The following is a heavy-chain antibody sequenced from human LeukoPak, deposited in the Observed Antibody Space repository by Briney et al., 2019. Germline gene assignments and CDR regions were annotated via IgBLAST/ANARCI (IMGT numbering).Heavy chain of an antibody. CDR3: ARVDCSSTSCYSDAFDI. Sequence: GESLKISCKGSGYSFTSYWIGWVRQMPGKGLEWMGIIYPGDSDTRYSPSFQGQVTISADKSISTAYLQWSSLKASDTAMYYCARVDCSSTSCYSDAFDIWGQGTMVTVSS. CDR2: IYPGDSDT. J-gene: IGHJ3*02. CDR1: GYSFTSYW. V-gene: IGHV5-51*01. D-gene: IGHD2-2*01.